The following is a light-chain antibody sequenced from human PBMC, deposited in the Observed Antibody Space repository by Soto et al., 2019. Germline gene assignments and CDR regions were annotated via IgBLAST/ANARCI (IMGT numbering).Light chain of an antibody. Sequence: EIVLTQSPGTLSLSPGERATLPCRPSQSVSRGYLAWYQQKPGQAPRLLIYGASSRAIGIPDRFSGSGSGTDFTLTISRLEPEDFAVYYCQQFGSSPRTFGQGTKVEIK. V-gene: IGKV3-20*01. CDR2: GAS. CDR3: QQFGSSPRT. J-gene: IGKJ1*01. CDR1: QSVSRGY.